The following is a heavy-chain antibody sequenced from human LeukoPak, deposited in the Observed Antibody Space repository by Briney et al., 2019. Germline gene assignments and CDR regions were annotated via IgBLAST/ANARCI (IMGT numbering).Heavy chain of an antibody. Sequence: GGSLRLSCAASGFTFSGSALHWVRQASGKGLEWVGRIRSTANGYATAYAASVKGRFTISRDDSKNTAYLQMDSLKTEDTAVYYCTRDQTPYYWGQGTLVTVSS. J-gene: IGHJ4*02. CDR3: TRDQTPYY. CDR1: GFTFSGSA. CDR2: IRSTANGYAT. V-gene: IGHV3-73*01.